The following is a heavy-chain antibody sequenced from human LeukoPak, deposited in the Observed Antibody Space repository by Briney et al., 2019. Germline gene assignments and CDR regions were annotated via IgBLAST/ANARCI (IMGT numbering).Heavy chain of an antibody. Sequence: GVSLRLSCAASGFALSSHWMTGVRQVPGRGPEWVANVNRDGSETYYLDPVKGRFTISKGNAKNSLYLQMNSLRAEDTALYHCARNNGMDVWGQGTTVIVS. J-gene: IGHJ6*02. V-gene: IGHV3-7*03. CDR1: GFALSSHW. CDR3: ARNNGMDV. CDR2: VNRDGSET.